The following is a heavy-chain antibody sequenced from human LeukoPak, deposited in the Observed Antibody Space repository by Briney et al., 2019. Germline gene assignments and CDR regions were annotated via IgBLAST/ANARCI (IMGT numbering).Heavy chain of an antibody. CDR1: GGSVSSGDYC. D-gene: IGHD3-3*01. J-gene: IGHJ4*02. V-gene: IGHV4-31*03. Sequence: SETLSLTCTVSGGSVSSGDYCWSWIRQHPEKGLEWIGFICFSGSTYYNASLKSRFTISVDTSKNQFSLMLTSVTAADTAVYYCARDGSGYSGSFDFWGQGTLVTVSS. CDR3: ARDGSGYSGSFDF. CDR2: ICFSGST.